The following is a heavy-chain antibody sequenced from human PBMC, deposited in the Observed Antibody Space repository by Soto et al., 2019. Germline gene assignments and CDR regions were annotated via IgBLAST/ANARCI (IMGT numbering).Heavy chain of an antibody. J-gene: IGHJ4*02. V-gene: IGHV3-30*18. CDR2: ISYDGSNK. CDR3: ANEDYYDSSGYYGKEARNNY. CDR1: GFTFSSYG. D-gene: IGHD3-22*01. Sequence: GGSLRLSCAASGFTFSSYGMHWVRQAPGKGLEWVAVISYDGSNKYYADSVKGRFTISRDNSKNTLYLQMNSLRAEDTAVYYCANEDYYDSSGYYGKEARNNYWGQGTLVTVSS.